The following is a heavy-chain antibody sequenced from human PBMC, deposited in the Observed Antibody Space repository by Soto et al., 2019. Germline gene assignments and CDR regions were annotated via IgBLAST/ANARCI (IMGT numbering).Heavy chain of an antibody. CDR1: GFTFSSDW. V-gene: IGHV3-74*01. D-gene: IGHD6-13*01. CDR2: MNSDGSSI. J-gene: IGHJ4*02. Sequence: EVQLVESGGSLVQPGGSLRLSCAASGFTFSSDWMHWVRQAPGKWLVWVSRMNSDGSSITYADSVKGRFTISRDSAKNTMFLQVHSLRAEDTAVYYCAREIATTGLYYFDYWGQGTLVTVSS. CDR3: AREIATTGLYYFDY.